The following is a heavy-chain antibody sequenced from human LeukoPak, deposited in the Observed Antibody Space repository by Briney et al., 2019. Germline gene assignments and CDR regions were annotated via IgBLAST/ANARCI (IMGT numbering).Heavy chain of an antibody. CDR1: GFTFSSYS. V-gene: IGHV3-21*01. CDR3: AREGRIAAAGRKSFDY. Sequence: GGSLRLSCAASGFTFSSYSMNWVRQAPGKGLEWVSSISSSSSYIYYADSVKGRFTISRDNAKNSLYLQMNSLRAEDTAVYYCAREGRIAAAGRKSFDYWGQGTLVTVSS. J-gene: IGHJ4*02. D-gene: IGHD6-13*01. CDR2: ISSSSSYI.